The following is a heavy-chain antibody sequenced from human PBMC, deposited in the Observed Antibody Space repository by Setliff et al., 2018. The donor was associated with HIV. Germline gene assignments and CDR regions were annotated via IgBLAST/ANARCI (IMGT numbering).Heavy chain of an antibody. J-gene: IGHJ4*02. CDR1: GGSISSGEYY. Sequence: PSETLSLTCTVSGGSISSGEYYWSWIRQPPGKGLEWIGYISYSGSANYNPSLKSRVTISVDTSKNQFSLTVTSVTAADTAVYYCAREKNGYFDSWGQGTLVTVS. V-gene: IGHV4-61*08. CDR2: ISYSGSA. D-gene: IGHD2-8*01. CDR3: AREKNGYFDS.